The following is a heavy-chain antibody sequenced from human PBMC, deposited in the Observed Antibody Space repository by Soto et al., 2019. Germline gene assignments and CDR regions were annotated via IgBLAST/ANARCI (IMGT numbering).Heavy chain of an antibody. CDR3: AREPAATWFDP. Sequence: ASETLSLTCTVSGGSISSGGYYWSWIRQHPGKGLEWIGYIYYSGSTYYNPSLKSRVTISVDTSKNQFSLKLSSVTAADTAVYYCAREPAATWFDPWGQGTLVTVSS. J-gene: IGHJ5*02. V-gene: IGHV4-31*03. D-gene: IGHD2-2*01. CDR1: GGSISSGGYY. CDR2: IYYSGST.